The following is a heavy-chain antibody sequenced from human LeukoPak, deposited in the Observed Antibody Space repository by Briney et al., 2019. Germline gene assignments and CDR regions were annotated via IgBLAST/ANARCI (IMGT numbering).Heavy chain of an antibody. CDR3: ARTRGSGSYQDYFDY. J-gene: IGHJ4*02. V-gene: IGHV5-51*01. D-gene: IGHD3-10*01. CDR1: GFTVSSNY. Sequence: GGSLGLSCAASGFTVSSNYMSWVRQAPGKGLEWMGIIYPGDSDTRYSPSFQGQVTISADKSISTAYLQWSSLNASDTAMYYCARTRGSGSYQDYFDYWGQGTLVTVSS. CDR2: IYPGDSDT.